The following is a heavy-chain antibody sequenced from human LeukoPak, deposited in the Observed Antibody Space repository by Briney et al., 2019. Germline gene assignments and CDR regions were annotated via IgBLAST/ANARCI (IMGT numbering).Heavy chain of an antibody. CDR1: GFTFGDYA. V-gene: IGHV3-64*01. CDR2: ISSNGGST. J-gene: IGHJ3*02. Sequence: GGSLRLSCTASGFTFGDYAMSWVRQAPGKGLEYVSAISSNGGSTYYANSVKGRFTISRDNSKNTLYLQMGSLRAEDMAVYYCARGVRVLGAFDIWGQGTMVTVSS. CDR3: ARGVRVLGAFDI.